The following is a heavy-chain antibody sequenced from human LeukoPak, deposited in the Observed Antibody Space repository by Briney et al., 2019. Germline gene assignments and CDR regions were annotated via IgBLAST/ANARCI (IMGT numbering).Heavy chain of an antibody. V-gene: IGHV1-8*01. CDR2: MNPNSGNT. D-gene: IGHD5-18*01. CDR1: GYTFTSYD. Sequence: ASVKVSCKSSGYTFTSYDINWVRQATGQGLEWMGWMNPNSGNTGYAQKFQGRGTTTRNTSISTAYMELSSLRSEDTAVYYCARRRGYSSYFDYWGQGTLVTVSS. J-gene: IGHJ4*02. CDR3: ARRRGYSSYFDY.